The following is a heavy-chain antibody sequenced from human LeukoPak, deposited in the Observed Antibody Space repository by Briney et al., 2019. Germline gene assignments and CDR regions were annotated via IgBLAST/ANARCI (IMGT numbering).Heavy chain of an antibody. D-gene: IGHD4-17*01. CDR3: ARGSRSTVTTGNYYYYYYMDV. V-gene: IGHV3-21*01. CDR2: ISSSSSYI. CDR1: GFTFSSYS. J-gene: IGHJ6*03. Sequence: GGSLRLSCAASGFTFSSYSMNWVRQAPGKGLEWVSSISSSSSYIYYADSVKGRFTISRDNAKNSLYLQMNSLRAEDTAAYYCARGSRSTVTTGNYYYYYYMDVWGKGTTVTVSS.